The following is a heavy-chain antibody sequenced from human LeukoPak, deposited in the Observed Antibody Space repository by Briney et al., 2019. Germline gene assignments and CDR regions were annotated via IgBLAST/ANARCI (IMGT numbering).Heavy chain of an antibody. CDR2: IIPIFGTA. Sequence: ASVKVSCKASGGTFSSYAISWVRQAPGQGLEWMGGIIPIFGTANYAQKFQGRVTITTDESTSTAYMELSSLRSEDTAVYYCARGPYASGYVNPVLSYWYFDLWGRGTLVTVSS. J-gene: IGHJ2*01. V-gene: IGHV1-69*05. CDR3: ARGPYASGYVNPVLSYWYFDL. D-gene: IGHD3-10*01. CDR1: GGTFSSYA.